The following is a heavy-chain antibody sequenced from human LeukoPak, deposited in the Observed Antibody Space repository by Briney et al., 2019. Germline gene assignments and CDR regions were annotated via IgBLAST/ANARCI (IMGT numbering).Heavy chain of an antibody. CDR3: AREIGYCSSTSCSYFDY. CDR2: IIPIFGTA. CDR1: GYTFTSYA. D-gene: IGHD2-2*01. J-gene: IGHJ4*02. V-gene: IGHV1-69*13. Sequence: SVKVSCKASGYTFTSYAMNWVRQAPGQGLEWMGGIIPIFGTANYAQKFQGRVTITADESTSTAYMELSSLRSEDTAVYYCAREIGYCSSTSCSYFDYWGQGTLVTVSS.